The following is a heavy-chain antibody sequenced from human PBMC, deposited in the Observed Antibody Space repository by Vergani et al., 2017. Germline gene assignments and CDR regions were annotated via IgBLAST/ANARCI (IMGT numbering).Heavy chain of an antibody. CDR1: GYTFTSYG. Sequence: QVQLVQSGAEVKKPGASVKVSCKASGYTFTSYGISWVRQAPGQGLEWMGWISAYNGNTNYAQKLQGRDTMTTDTTTSTAYMELRSLRSDDTAVYYCTRDPDIVVVPAAPYYYYDCGMDVWGQGTTVTVSS. J-gene: IGHJ6*02. D-gene: IGHD2-2*01. CDR2: ISAYNGNT. CDR3: TRDPDIVVVPAAPYYYYDCGMDV. V-gene: IGHV1-18*04.